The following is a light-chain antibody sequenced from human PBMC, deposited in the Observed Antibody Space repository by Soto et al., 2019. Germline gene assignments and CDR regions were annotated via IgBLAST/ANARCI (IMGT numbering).Light chain of an antibody. V-gene: IGLV2-11*01. J-gene: IGLJ1*01. CDR1: SSDVGDYNY. Sequence: QSALTQPRSVSGSPGQSITISCTGTSSDVGDYNYVSWYRQHPGKAPKLMIYDVSKRPSGVPDRFSGSKSGNTASLTISGFQAEDEADYYCCSYSGSYTHYVFGTGTKVTVL. CDR3: CSYSGSYTHYV. CDR2: DVS.